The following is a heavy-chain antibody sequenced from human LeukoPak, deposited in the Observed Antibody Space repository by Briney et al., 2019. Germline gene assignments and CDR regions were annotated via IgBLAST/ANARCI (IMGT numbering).Heavy chain of an antibody. D-gene: IGHD1-14*01. Sequence: SVKVSCKASGGTFSSYAISWVRQAPGQGLEWMGGIIPIFGTANYAQQFQGRVTITADKPTSTAYMELSSLRSEDMAVYYCVIRIPGNDYWGQGTRVTVSS. CDR2: IIPIFGTA. V-gene: IGHV1-69*06. CDR1: GGTFSSYA. CDR3: VIRIPGNDY. J-gene: IGHJ4*02.